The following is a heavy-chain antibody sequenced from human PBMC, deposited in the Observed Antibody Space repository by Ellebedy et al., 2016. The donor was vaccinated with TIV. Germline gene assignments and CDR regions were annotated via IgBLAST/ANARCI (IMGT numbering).Heavy chain of an antibody. CDR1: GYTFTGYY. CDR2: INPNSGGT. V-gene: IGHV1-2*02. Sequence: ASVKVSXXASGYTFTGYYMHWVRQAPGQGLEWMGWINPNSGGTNYAQKFQGRVTMTRDTSISTAYMELSRLRSDDTAVYYCARPNYSGYELGYWGQGTLVTVSS. CDR3: ARPNYSGYELGY. D-gene: IGHD5-12*01. J-gene: IGHJ4*02.